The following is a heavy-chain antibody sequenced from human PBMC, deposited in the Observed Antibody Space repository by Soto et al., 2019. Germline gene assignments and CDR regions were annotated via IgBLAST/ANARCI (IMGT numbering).Heavy chain of an antibody. CDR3: ARADVDIVATTYYYYYGMDV. Sequence: GASVKVSCKASGGTFSSYAISWVRQAPGQGLEWMGGIIPIFGTANYAQKFQGRATITADESTSTAYMELSSLRSEDTAVYYCARADVDIVATTYYYYYGMDVWGQGTTVTVS. D-gene: IGHD5-12*01. V-gene: IGHV1-69*13. CDR2: IIPIFGTA. CDR1: GGTFSSYA. J-gene: IGHJ6*02.